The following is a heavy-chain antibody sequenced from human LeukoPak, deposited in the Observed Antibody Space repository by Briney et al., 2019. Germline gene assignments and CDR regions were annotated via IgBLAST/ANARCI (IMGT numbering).Heavy chain of an antibody. CDR3: ASQDYDILTGYGFDY. J-gene: IGHJ4*02. CDR1: GFTFSSYS. CDR2: ISSSSSYI. D-gene: IGHD3-9*01. Sequence: PGGSLRLSCAASGFTFSSYSMNWVRQAPGKGLEWFSSISSSSSYIYYADSVKGRFTISRDNAKNSLYLQMNSLRAEDTAVYYCASQDYDILTGYGFDYWGQGTLVTVSS. V-gene: IGHV3-21*01.